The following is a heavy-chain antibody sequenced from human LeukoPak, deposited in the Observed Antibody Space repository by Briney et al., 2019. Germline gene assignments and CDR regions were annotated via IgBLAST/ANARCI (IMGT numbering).Heavy chain of an antibody. CDR3: ARESSSSPDY. CDR2: IYYSGTT. CDR1: GGSISSYY. V-gene: IGHV4-39*07. D-gene: IGHD6-6*01. Sequence: PSETLSLTCTVSGGSISSYYWSWIRQPPGKGLEWIGSIYYSGTTYYKPSLRSRVTISVDTSKNQFYLRLTSVTAADSAMYYCARESSSSPDYWGQGTLVTVSS. J-gene: IGHJ4*02.